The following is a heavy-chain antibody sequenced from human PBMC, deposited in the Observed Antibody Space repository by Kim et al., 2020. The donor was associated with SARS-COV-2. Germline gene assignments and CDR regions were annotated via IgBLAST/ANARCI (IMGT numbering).Heavy chain of an antibody. CDR2: INPRGGGT. CDR1: GYTFTSYS. CDR3: ARAFPLTGKTLDS. V-gene: IGHV1-46*01. J-gene: IGHJ4*02. D-gene: IGHD3-9*01. Sequence: ASVKVSCKASGYTFTSYSMHWVRQAPGQGLEWMGIINPRGGGTNYAQKFQGRVTMTKDTSTSTVYMELSSLRSEDTAVYYCARAFPLTGKTLDSWGQGTL.